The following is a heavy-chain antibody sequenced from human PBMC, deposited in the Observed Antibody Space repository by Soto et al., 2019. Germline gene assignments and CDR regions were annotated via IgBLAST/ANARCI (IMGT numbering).Heavy chain of an antibody. CDR2: IDPSDSYT. Sequence: GKALKISCKVSGYSFTSYWISWVRQMPGKGLEWMGRIDPSDSYTNYSPSFQGHVTISADKSISTAYPQWSSLKASDTAMYYCVRVRVAGKSYSGMYVWGQGIAVTVSS. V-gene: IGHV5-10-1*01. D-gene: IGHD6-19*01. CDR1: GYSFTSYW. J-gene: IGHJ6*02. CDR3: VRVRVAGKSYSGMYV.